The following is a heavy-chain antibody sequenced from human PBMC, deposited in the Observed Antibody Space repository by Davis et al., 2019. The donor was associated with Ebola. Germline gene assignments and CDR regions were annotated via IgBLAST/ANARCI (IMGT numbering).Heavy chain of an antibody. CDR2: VYYSGST. V-gene: IGHV4-59*01. D-gene: IGHD3/OR15-3a*01. J-gene: IGHJ3*02. CDR1: GGSISSYY. Sequence: PGGSLRLSCTVSGGSISSYYWSWIRQPPGKGLEWIGYVYYSGSTNYIPSLKSRVTISVDTSKNQFSLKLSPVTAADTAVYYCARDRLDFDDGAFDIWGQGTKVTVSS. CDR3: ARDRLDFDDGAFDI.